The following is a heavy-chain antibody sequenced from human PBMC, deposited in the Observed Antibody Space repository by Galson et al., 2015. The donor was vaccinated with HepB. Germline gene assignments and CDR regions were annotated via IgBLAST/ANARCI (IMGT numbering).Heavy chain of an antibody. D-gene: IGHD3-10*01. CDR2: ISYDGSSK. J-gene: IGHJ4*02. Sequence: SLRLSCAASGFTFSDYAMHWVRQAPGKGLEWVAVISYDGSSKYYADSVKGRFTISRDNSKNTLYLQMNSLRAEDTAVYYCARGPYYYGSGSFLEWGQGTLVTVSS. CDR1: GFTFSDYA. CDR3: ARGPYYYGSGSFLE. V-gene: IGHV3-30-3*01.